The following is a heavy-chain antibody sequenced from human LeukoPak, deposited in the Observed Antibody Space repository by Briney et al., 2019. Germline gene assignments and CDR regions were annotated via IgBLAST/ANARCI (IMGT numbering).Heavy chain of an antibody. CDR1: GVTLSPYG. CDR2: ISYEGGTQ. Sequence: PGMSLSLSCAASGVTLSPYGMHWVRQAPGKGLEWVAVISYEGGTQHYADSVKGRFIISRDNPRNTLYLQMNILRTEDTAVYYCAKEGTPQVSTWYDLWGQGTQVIVSS. V-gene: IGHV3-30*18. J-gene: IGHJ5*02. CDR3: AKEGTPQVSTWYDL. D-gene: IGHD3-10*01.